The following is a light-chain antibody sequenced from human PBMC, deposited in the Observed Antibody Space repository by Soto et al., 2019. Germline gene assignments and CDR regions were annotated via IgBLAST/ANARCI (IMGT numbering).Light chain of an antibody. CDR1: QSVNGNY. CDR3: QQCGSLPGT. J-gene: IGKJ1*01. Sequence: ETVLTQSPVTLSLSPGERATLSCRASQSVNGNYLAWYQQKPGQAPRLLIYGTSSRATGIPDRFSGSGSGTDFTLTISRLEPEDFAVYYCQQCGSLPGTFGQGTKVDIK. CDR2: GTS. V-gene: IGKV3-20*01.